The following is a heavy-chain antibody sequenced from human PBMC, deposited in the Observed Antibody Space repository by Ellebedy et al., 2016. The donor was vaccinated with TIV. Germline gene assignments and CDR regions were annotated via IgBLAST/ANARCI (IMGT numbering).Heavy chain of an antibody. D-gene: IGHD3-10*01. CDR3: ARELRTMLRGAYLAS. Sequence: GESLKISCAASGFTFSTYGMTWVRQAPGKGLEWVSYISGSARTIYYADSVKGRFTISRDNAKNSLYLQMNSLRAEDTAVYYCARELRTMLRGAYLASWGQGILVTVSS. V-gene: IGHV3-48*04. CDR2: ISGSARTI. CDR1: GFTFSTYG. J-gene: IGHJ5*02.